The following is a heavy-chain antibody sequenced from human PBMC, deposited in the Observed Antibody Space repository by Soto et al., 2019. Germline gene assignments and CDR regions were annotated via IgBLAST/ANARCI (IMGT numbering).Heavy chain of an antibody. D-gene: IGHD1-7*01. J-gene: IGHJ4*02. CDR1: GGSITDYS. Sequence: QVQLQESGPGRVKPSETLSLTCSVSGGSITDYSWNWIRRSAGKGLEWIGRISAMGKNRVNPSLQSRVTMSLDTSKNQFALKLTSVTAADTAVYYCAWESGENWSYEAYWGQGTLVTVSS. CDR2: ISAMGKN. V-gene: IGHV4-4*07. CDR3: AWESGENWSYEAY.